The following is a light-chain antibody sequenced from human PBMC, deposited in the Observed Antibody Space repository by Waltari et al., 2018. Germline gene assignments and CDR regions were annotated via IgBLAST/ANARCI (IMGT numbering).Light chain of an antibody. CDR2: DND. J-gene: IGLJ2*01. Sequence: QSVLTQPPSVSAAPGQTITISCSGRSPHIGNNYVFSYQHRPGTAPKLLIDDNDKRPSGIPDRFSGSKSGASATLGIIGLQTGDEADYYCGAWDTSLSSVLFGGGTKLTVL. CDR3: GAWDTSLSSVL. CDR1: SPHIGNNY. V-gene: IGLV1-51*01.